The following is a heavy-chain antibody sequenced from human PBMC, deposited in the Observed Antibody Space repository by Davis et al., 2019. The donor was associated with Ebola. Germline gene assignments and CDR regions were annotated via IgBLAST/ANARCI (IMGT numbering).Heavy chain of an antibody. CDR1: GFTFSSYW. CDR2: IKQDGSET. V-gene: IGHV3-7*01. Sequence: GESLKIPCAASGFTFSSYWMSWVRQAPGKGLEWVANIKQDGSETYYVDSVKGRFTISRDNAKNSLYLQMNSLRAEDTAVYYCARDIRCSSTSCFLYYYGMDVWGQGTTVTVSS. D-gene: IGHD2-2*01. CDR3: ARDIRCSSTSCFLYYYGMDV. J-gene: IGHJ6*02.